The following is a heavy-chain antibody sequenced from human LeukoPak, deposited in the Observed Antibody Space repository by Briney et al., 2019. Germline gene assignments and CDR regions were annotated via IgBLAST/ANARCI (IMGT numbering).Heavy chain of an antibody. J-gene: IGHJ6*02. D-gene: IGHD2-2*01. CDR3: ARKGYCGSTSCYGYYYYYGMDV. V-gene: IGHV1-18*01. CDR1: GYTFTSYA. CDR2: ISAYNGNT. Sequence: ASVKVSCKASGYTFTSYAMNWVRQAPGQGLEWMGWISAYNGNTNYAQKFQGRVTMTTDTSTSTAYMELRSLRSDDTAVYYCARKGYCGSTSCYGYYYYYGMDVWGQGTRVTVSS.